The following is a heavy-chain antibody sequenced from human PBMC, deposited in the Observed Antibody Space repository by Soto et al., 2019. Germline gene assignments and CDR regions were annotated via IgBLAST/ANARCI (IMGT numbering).Heavy chain of an antibody. Sequence: GGSLRLSCAASGFTFSSYSMNWVRQAPGKGLEWVSYISSSSSTIYYADSVKGRFTITRDNAKNSLYLEMNSLRDEDTAVYYCASHYDMWSGYLSPVDYWGQGTLVTVSS. CDR3: ASHYDMWSGYLSPVDY. J-gene: IGHJ4*02. V-gene: IGHV3-48*02. CDR2: ISSSSSTI. CDR1: GFTFSSYS. D-gene: IGHD3-3*01.